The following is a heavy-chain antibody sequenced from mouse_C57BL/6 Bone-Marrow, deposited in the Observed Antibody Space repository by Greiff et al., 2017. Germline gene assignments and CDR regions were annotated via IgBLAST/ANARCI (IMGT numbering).Heavy chain of an antibody. V-gene: IGHV1-82*01. Sequence: QVQLQQSGPELVKPGASVKISCKASGYAFSSSWMNWVKQRTGKGLEWIGRIYPGDGDTNYNGKFKGKATLTADKSSCTAYMQLSSLTSEVSAVYFFAKLGLNYAMDYWGQGTSVTVSS. CDR1: GYAFSSSW. J-gene: IGHJ4*01. D-gene: IGHD4-1*01. CDR3: AKLGLNYAMDY. CDR2: IYPGDGDT.